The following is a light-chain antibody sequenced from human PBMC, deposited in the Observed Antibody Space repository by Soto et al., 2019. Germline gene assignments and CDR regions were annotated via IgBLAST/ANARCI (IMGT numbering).Light chain of an antibody. Sequence: EIVLTQSPATLSLSPGESATLSCRASQSVSSYLAWYQQKPGQAPRLLVYDASNRAPGIPARFSGSGSGTDFTLTISNLEPEDFAVYYCQQRSNGPLITFGPGT. CDR2: DAS. CDR3: QQRSNGPLIT. CDR1: QSVSSY. V-gene: IGKV3-11*01. J-gene: IGKJ3*01.